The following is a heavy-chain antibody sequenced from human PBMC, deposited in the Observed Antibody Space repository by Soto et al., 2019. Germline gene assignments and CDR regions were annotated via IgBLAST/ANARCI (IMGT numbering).Heavy chain of an antibody. D-gene: IGHD3-3*01. CDR1: GYTFTSYD. J-gene: IGHJ6*03. V-gene: IGHV1-8*01. CDR3: ARGPNTYYDFWSGYYRNYYYYYYMDV. Sequence: ASVKVSCKASGYTFTSYDINWVRQATGQGLEWMGWMNPNSGNTGYAQKFQGRVTMTRNTSISTAYMELSSLRSEDTAVYYCARGPNTYYDFWSGYYRNYYYYYYMDVWGKGTTVTVSS. CDR2: MNPNSGNT.